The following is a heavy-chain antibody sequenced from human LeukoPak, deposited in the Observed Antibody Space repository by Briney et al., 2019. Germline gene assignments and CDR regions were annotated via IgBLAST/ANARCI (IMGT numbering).Heavy chain of an antibody. Sequence: GGSLRLSCAASRFTFSSYAMSWVRQAPGKGLEWVSAISGSVGSTYYADSVKGRFTISRDNSKNTLSLQMNSLRAEDTAVYYCATRGTYYLPHDYWGQGTLVTVSS. J-gene: IGHJ4*02. CDR2: ISGSVGST. CDR1: RFTFSSYA. CDR3: ATRGTYYLPHDY. D-gene: IGHD1-26*01. V-gene: IGHV3-23*01.